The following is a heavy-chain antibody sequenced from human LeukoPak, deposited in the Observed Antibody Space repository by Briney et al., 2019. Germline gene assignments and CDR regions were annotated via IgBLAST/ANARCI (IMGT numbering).Heavy chain of an antibody. J-gene: IGHJ5*01. CDR2: IYASGTT. CDR1: GGSISGYY. D-gene: IGHD5-12*01. CDR3: ARGLSAAYDYNWFDS. V-gene: IGHV4-4*07. Sequence: SETLSLTCTVSGGSISGYYWSWIRQPAGKGLEWIERIYASGTTRYNPSLESRVTMSVDTSKNQFSLKLTSVTAADTAVYFCARGLSAAYDYNWFDSWGQGTLVTVSS.